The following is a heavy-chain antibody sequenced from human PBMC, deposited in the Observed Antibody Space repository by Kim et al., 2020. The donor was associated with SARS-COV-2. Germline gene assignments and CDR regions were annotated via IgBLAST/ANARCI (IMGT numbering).Heavy chain of an antibody. Sequence: AGSGKGRFTISRDNSKDTLYLQMNNLRPDDTAVYHCARVAYNYDLGNGFGPWGQGTLVTVSS. D-gene: IGHD3-16*01. V-gene: IGHV3-30*01. J-gene: IGHJ5*02. CDR3: ARVAYNYDLGNGFGP.